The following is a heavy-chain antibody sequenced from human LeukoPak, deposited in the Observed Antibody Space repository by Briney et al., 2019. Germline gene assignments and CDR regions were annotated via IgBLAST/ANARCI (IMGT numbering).Heavy chain of an antibody. V-gene: IGHV1-3*01. CDR1: GYTFTSYA. CDR3: AREIAAAGTAWFDP. CDR2: ISAGNGNT. J-gene: IGHJ5*02. D-gene: IGHD6-13*01. Sequence: ASVKVSCKASGYTFTSYAMHWVRQAPGQRLEWMGWISAGNGNTKYSQKFQGRVTSTRDTSASTAYMELSSLRSEDTAVYYCAREIAAAGTAWFDPWGQGTLVTVSS.